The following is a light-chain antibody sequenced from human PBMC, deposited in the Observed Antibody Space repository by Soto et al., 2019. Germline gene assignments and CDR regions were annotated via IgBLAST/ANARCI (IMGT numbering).Light chain of an antibody. CDR1: QIVGGDT. Sequence: EIVLTQSAGPLSLSPGERATLSFRASQIVGGDTLAWFQQRPGQAPRLVIYGASNRAAGIPDRFSGSGSGTDFTLTVSRLEPEDFAMYYCQQYHWAPDTFGQGTRLEIK. CDR3: QQYHWAPDT. J-gene: IGKJ5*01. V-gene: IGKV3-20*01. CDR2: GAS.